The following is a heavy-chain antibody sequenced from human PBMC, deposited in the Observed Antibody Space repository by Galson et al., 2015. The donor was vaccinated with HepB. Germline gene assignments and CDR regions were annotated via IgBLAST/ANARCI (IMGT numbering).Heavy chain of an antibody. CDR2: IGGYSGNT. CDR1: GYTLTNYD. V-gene: IGHV1-18*01. CDR3: ARVSFYEGGHYRRFDY. Sequence: SVKVSCKASGYTLTNYDISWVRQAPGQGLEWMGWIGGYSGNTKYAQKLQGRVTMTTDTSTNTASMELRSLRSDDTAVYYCARVSFYEGGHYRRFDYWGQGTLVTVSS. J-gene: IGHJ4*02. D-gene: IGHD2/OR15-2a*01.